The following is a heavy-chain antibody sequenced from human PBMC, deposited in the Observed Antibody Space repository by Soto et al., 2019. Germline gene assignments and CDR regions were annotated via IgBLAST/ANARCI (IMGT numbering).Heavy chain of an antibody. D-gene: IGHD3-3*01. V-gene: IGHV5-51*01. CDR1: GYTFTIYW. Sequence: GESLKISCQVSGYTFTIYWIGWVRQMPGKGLEWMGIIYPSDSDTRYSPSFQGQVTISADQSINTAYLQWDSLKASDTAIYYCARHDNYDFWSGSYYGMDVWGQGTTVTVSS. CDR3: ARHDNYDFWSGSYYGMDV. CDR2: IYPSDSDT. J-gene: IGHJ6*02.